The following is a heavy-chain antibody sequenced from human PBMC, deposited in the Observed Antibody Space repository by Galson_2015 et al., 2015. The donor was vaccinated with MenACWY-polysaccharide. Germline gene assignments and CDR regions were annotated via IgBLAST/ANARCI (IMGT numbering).Heavy chain of an antibody. CDR3: ARWTSRGDPDAYFDY. V-gene: IGHV1-8*02. CDR2: MNPNSGNT. Sequence: SVKVSCKASGYTFSGYHIHWVRQATGQGLEWMGWMNPNSGNTGYAQNFQGRVTMTSDTSMSTAYMELRSLRSEDTAVYYCARWTSRGDPDAYFDYWGQGTLVTVSS. CDR1: GYTFSGYH. D-gene: IGHD4-17*01. J-gene: IGHJ4*02.